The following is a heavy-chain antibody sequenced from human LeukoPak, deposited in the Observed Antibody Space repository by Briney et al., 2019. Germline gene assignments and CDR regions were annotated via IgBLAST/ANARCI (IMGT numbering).Heavy chain of an antibody. CDR3: AKVFGIAAAAWGYFDY. Sequence: GGSLRLSCAASGFTFSSYWMSWVRQAPGKGLEWVANIKQDGSEKYYVDSVKGRFTISRDNSKNTLYLQMNSLRAEDTAVYYCAKVFGIAAAAWGYFDYWGQGTLVTVSS. V-gene: IGHV3-7*03. CDR1: GFTFSSYW. D-gene: IGHD6-13*01. CDR2: IKQDGSEK. J-gene: IGHJ4*02.